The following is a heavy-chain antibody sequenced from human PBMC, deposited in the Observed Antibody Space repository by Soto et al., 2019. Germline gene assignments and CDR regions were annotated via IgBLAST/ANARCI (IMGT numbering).Heavy chain of an antibody. Sequence: QVQLVQSGAEVKKPGASVKVSCKASGYTFTSYGISWVRQAPGQGLEWMGWISAYNGNTNYAQKLQGRVTMTTNTPTTTAYMELTSLRSDDTAVYYCAGGRGYYDSSVGWFEHWGQGTLVTVSS. J-gene: IGHJ5*02. CDR2: ISAYNGNT. D-gene: IGHD3-22*01. CDR3: AGGRGYYDSSVGWFEH. V-gene: IGHV1-18*01. CDR1: GYTFTSYG.